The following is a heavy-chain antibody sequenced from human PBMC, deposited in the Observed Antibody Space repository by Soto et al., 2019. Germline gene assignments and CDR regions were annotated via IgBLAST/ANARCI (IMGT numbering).Heavy chain of an antibody. Sequence: SVKVSCKASGGTFSSYAISWVRQAPGQGLEWMGGIIPIFGTADYAQKFQGRVTITADESTNTAYMELSSLRSEDTAVYYCATLYYYDSSGYYSPSYYFDYWGRGTLVTVSS. CDR3: ATLYYYDSSGYYSPSYYFDY. J-gene: IGHJ4*02. CDR1: GGTFSSYA. D-gene: IGHD3-22*01. CDR2: IIPIFGTA. V-gene: IGHV1-69*13.